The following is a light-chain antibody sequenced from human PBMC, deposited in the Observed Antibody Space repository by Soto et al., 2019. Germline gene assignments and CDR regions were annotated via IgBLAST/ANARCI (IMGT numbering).Light chain of an antibody. CDR2: GAS. V-gene: IGKV3-20*01. CDR3: QQYGSSPIT. J-gene: IGKJ5*01. Sequence: EIEVTKSTGILSFSPLERPTLSCRSSQSVSNDFLAWYQQKPGQAPRLLIYGASTRATDVPDRFSGSGSGADFTLSISRLEPEDFAVYYCQQYGSSPITFGQGTRLEIK. CDR1: QSVSNDF.